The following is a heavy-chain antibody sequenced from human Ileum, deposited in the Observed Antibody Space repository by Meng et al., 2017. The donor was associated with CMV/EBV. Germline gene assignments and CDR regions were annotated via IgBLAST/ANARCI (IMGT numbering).Heavy chain of an antibody. D-gene: IGHD3-22*01. CDR1: GFTFNSYW. CDR3: ARDYTYYYDSSVPGDD. Sequence: GGSLRLSCSASGFTFNSYWMHWVRQAPGEGLEWVSRIDTDGTTTTYADSVKGRFTITRDSAKNMLFLQMNSLSVEDTATYYCARDYTYYYDSSVPGDDWGQGTVVTVSS. V-gene: IGHV3-74*01. CDR2: IDTDGTTT. J-gene: IGHJ4*02.